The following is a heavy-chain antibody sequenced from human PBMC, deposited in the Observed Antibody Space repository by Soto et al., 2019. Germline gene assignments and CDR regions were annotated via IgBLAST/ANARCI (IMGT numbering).Heavy chain of an antibody. CDR1: GFTFSSYA. J-gene: IGHJ4*02. Sequence: EVQLLESGGGLVQPGGSLRLSCAASGFTFSSYAMSWVRQAPGKGLEWVSAISGSGGSTYYADSVKGRFTISRDNSKNTLYLLMNSLRAEDTSVYYCAKGYLGPGTPEDYWGQGTLVTVSS. CDR2: ISGSGGST. CDR3: AKGYLGPGTPEDY. D-gene: IGHD1-20*01. V-gene: IGHV3-23*01.